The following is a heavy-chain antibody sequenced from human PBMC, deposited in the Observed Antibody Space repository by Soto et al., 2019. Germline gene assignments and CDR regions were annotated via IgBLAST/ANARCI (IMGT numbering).Heavy chain of an antibody. CDR3: ARQGRSYRTFDY. Sequence: QLQLQESGPGLVKPSETLSLTCTVSGGSISSSSYYWGWIRQPPGKGLEWIGSIYYSGSTYYNPSLKSRVTISVDTSKNQFSLKLSSVTAADTAVYYCARQGRSYRTFDYWGQGTLVTVSS. CDR2: IYYSGST. J-gene: IGHJ4*02. D-gene: IGHD1-26*01. V-gene: IGHV4-39*01. CDR1: GGSISSSSYY.